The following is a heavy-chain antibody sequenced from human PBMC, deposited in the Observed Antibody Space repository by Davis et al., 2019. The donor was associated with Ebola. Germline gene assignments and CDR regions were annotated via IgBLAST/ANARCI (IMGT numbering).Heavy chain of an antibody. V-gene: IGHV3-53*01. Sequence: PGGSLRLSCAASGFTVSSNYMSWVRQAPGKGLEWVSVIYGGGTTYYADSVTGRFTISRDNSKNTLYLQMNSLRADDTAVYYCARGDGLDAFDIWGQGTMVSVSS. CDR2: IYGGGTT. CDR3: ARGDGLDAFDI. CDR1: GFTVSSNY. J-gene: IGHJ3*02.